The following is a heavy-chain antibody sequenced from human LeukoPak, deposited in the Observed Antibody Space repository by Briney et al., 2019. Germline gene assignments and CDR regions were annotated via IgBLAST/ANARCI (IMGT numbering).Heavy chain of an antibody. D-gene: IGHD2-2*01. CDR2: ISAYNGNT. CDR3: ARVPRYCSSTSCPLDP. V-gene: IGHV1-18*01. Sequence: ASVKVSCKASGYTFTSYGISWVRQAPGQGLEWMGWISAYNGNTNYAQKLQGRVTMTTDTSTSTAYMELRSLRSDDTAVYYCARVPRYCSSTSCPLDPWGQGTLVTVSS. CDR1: GYTFTSYG. J-gene: IGHJ5*02.